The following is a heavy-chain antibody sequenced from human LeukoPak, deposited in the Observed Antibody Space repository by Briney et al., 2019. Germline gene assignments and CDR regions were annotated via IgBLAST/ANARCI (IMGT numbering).Heavy chain of an antibody. CDR1: GFTFSGYA. CDR3: ARDSYGGIDAFDI. J-gene: IGHJ3*02. D-gene: IGHD4-23*01. Sequence: HPGGSLRLSCAASGFTFSGYAMSWVRQAPGKGLEWVSAISGNGGSTYYTDSVKGRFTISRDNSKNTLYLQMNSLRAEDTAVYYCARDSYGGIDAFDIWGQGTMVTVSS. V-gene: IGHV3-23*01. CDR2: ISGNGGST.